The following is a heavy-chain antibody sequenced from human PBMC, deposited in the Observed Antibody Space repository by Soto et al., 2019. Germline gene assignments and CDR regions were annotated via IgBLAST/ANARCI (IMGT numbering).Heavy chain of an antibody. J-gene: IGHJ4*02. CDR3: ARGVGATTGREDY. D-gene: IGHD1-26*01. CDR2: ISSSSSYI. V-gene: IGHV3-21*01. Sequence: PGGSLRLSCAASGFTFSSYSMNWVRQAPGKGLEWVSSISSSSSYIYYADSVKGRFTISRDNAKNSLYLQMNSLRAEDTAVYYGARGVGATTGREDYWGQGTLVTVSS. CDR1: GFTFSSYS.